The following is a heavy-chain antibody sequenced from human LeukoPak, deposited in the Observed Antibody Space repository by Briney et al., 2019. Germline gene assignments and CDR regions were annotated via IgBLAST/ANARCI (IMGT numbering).Heavy chain of an antibody. CDR2: VSYSGST. CDR1: GGSTSSYY. J-gene: IGHJ4*02. Sequence: PSETLSLTCTVSGGSTSSYYWSWIRQPPGKGLEWIGYVSYSGSTNYNPSLKSRVTISVDTSKNQFSLKLSSVTAPDTAVYFCASGWYYFDFWGQGTLVTVSS. D-gene: IGHD2-15*01. CDR3: ASGWYYFDF. V-gene: IGHV4-59*08.